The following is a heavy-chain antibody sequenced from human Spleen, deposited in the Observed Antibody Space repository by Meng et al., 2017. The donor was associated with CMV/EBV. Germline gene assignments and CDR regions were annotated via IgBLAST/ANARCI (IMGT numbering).Heavy chain of an antibody. D-gene: IGHD2-2*01. J-gene: IGHJ6*02. V-gene: IGHV3-21*01. Sequence: GGSLRLSCSYSGFTFSHYDMNWVRQAPGKGLEWVSSISSSYIYYADSVKGRFTISRDNAKNSLYLQMNSLRAEDTAVYYCARVLGYCSSTSCYYYYGMDVWGQGTTVTVSS. CDR3: ARVLGYCSSTSCYYYYGMDV. CDR1: GFTFSHYD. CDR2: ISSSYI.